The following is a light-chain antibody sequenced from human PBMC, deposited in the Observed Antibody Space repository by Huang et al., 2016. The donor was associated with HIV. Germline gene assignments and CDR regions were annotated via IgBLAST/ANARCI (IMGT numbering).Light chain of an antibody. CDR2: GAF. Sequence: EIVMTQSPATLSVSPGERATLSCRASQSIGTNLAWYQQKRGKAPRLLIYGAFTRATGIPARFSGSGSGTEFTLTISSLQSEDFAIYYCQQYNDWRTFGQGTKVETK. CDR1: QSIGTN. V-gene: IGKV3-15*01. J-gene: IGKJ1*01. CDR3: QQYNDWRT.